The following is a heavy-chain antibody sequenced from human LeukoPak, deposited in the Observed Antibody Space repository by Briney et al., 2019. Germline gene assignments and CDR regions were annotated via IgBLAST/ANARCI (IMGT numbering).Heavy chain of an antibody. J-gene: IGHJ6*03. V-gene: IGHV3-53*01. CDR2: IDSGDIT. Sequence: GGSLRLSCAVSGFTVSSNYMSWVRQAPGKGLEWVSGIIDSGDITYYANSVKGRFTISRDNSKNTLYLQMNSLRAEDTAVYYCAKLGGQEVYNYYVGVWGKGTTVAVSS. D-gene: IGHD3-16*01. CDR1: GFTVSSNY. CDR3: AKLGGQEVYNYYVGV.